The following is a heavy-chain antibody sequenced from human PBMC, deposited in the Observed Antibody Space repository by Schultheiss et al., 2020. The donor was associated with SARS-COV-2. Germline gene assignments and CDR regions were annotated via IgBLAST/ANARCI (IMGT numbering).Heavy chain of an antibody. D-gene: IGHD1-7*01. CDR2: IYPGDSDT. V-gene: IGHV5-51*01. J-gene: IGHJ4*02. Sequence: GESLKISCETSGYNFATYWIGWVRQVPGKGLEWMGIIYPGDSDTRYSPSFQGQVTISADKSISTAYLQWSSLKASDTAMYYCARRSEDWNYVSDYWGQGTLVTVSS. CDR1: GYNFATYW. CDR3: ARRSEDWNYVSDY.